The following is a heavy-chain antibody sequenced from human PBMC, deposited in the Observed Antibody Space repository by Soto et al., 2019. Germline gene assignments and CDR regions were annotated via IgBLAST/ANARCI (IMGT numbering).Heavy chain of an antibody. Sequence: QLQLQESGPGLVKPSETLSLTCTVSGGSISSSSYYWGWIRQPPGKGLEWIGSIYYSGSTYYNPSLKSRVTISVDTSKNQFSLEVSSVTDGDTAVYYCARRIPFYDGSGSYYKEVWFDPWGQGTLVTVSS. J-gene: IGHJ5*02. D-gene: IGHD3-10*01. CDR3: ARRIPFYDGSGSYYKEVWFDP. CDR2: IYYSGST. V-gene: IGHV4-39*01. CDR1: GGSISSSSYY.